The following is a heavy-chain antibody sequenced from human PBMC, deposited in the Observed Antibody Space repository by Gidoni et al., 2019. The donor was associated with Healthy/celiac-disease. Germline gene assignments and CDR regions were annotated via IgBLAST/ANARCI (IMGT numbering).Heavy chain of an antibody. V-gene: IGHV3-23*01. CDR2: ITGSGGST. Sequence: EVQLLESGGGLVQPGGSLRLSCPASGFTFSNYALSWVRQAPGRGLEWVSSITGSGGSTYYADSVKGRFTISRDNSKNTLYLQMNSLGAEDTALYYCAKDRPYWYFDLWGRGTLVTVSS. CDR3: AKDRPYWYFDL. CDR1: GFTFSNYA. J-gene: IGHJ2*01.